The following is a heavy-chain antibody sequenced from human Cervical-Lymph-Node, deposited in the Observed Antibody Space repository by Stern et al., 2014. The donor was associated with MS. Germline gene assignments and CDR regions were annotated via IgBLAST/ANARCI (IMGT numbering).Heavy chain of an antibody. CDR2: ISPGDSEA. D-gene: IGHD6-13*01. J-gene: IGHJ4*02. CDR3: ARGRGIALRPDY. CDR1: GYSLTNTW. Sequence: MQLVQSGAELKKPGESLRISCKGSGYSLTNTWIGGGRQMPGTGLEWMGMISPGDSEARYSPSFQGQVTISADKSINTAYLQWSSLKASDTAMYYCARGRGIALRPDYWGQGTLVTVSS. V-gene: IGHV5-51*03.